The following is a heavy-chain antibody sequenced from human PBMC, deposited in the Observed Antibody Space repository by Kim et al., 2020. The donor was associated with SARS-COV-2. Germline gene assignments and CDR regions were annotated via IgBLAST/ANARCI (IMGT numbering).Heavy chain of an antibody. J-gene: IGHJ4*02. V-gene: IGHV3-53*01. Sequence: GGSLRLSCAASGFTVSSHYMSWVRQAPGKGLEWVSVIYSGGSTSYADSVKGRFTISRDNSTNTLYLPMNSLRAEDTAVYYCARVHGDVLTGDFGYWGPGTPGTASS. CDR2: IYSGGST. D-gene: IGHD3-9*01. CDR3: ARVHGDVLTGDFGY. CDR1: GFTVSSHY.